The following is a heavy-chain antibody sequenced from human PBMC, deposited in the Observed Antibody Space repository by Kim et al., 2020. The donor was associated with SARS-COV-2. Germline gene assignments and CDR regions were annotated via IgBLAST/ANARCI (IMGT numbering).Heavy chain of an antibody. D-gene: IGHD1-26*01. CDR1: GYTFTSYG. CDR3: ARGERGGSYLGYYYYGMDV. Sequence: ASVKVSCKASGYTFTSYGISWVRQAPGQGLEWMGWISAYNGNTNYAQKLQGRVTMTTDTSTSTAYMELRSLRSDDTAVYYCARGERGGSYLGYYYYGMDVWGQGTTVTVSS. CDR2: ISAYNGNT. V-gene: IGHV1-18*04. J-gene: IGHJ6*02.